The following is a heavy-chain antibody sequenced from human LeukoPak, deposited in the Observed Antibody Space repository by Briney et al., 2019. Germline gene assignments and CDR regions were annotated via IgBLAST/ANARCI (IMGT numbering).Heavy chain of an antibody. J-gene: IGHJ4*02. D-gene: IGHD3-16*01. Sequence: PGGSLTLSCVVSGITLSNYGMSWVRQAPGKGLEWVAGLSGSGGSTHCAYSVKGRFNISRDNPRNTLYLQMNSLRAEDTAVYFCAKRGIVIRSLFVVGYHKEASHFDSWGQGALVTVSS. V-gene: IGHV3-23*01. CDR1: GITLSNYG. CDR2: LSGSGGST. CDR3: AKRGIVIRSLFVVGYHKEASHFDS.